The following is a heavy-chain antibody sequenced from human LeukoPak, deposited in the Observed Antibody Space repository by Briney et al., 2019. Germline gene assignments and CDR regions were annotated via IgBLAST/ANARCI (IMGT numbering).Heavy chain of an antibody. J-gene: IGHJ4*02. D-gene: IGHD6-6*01. V-gene: IGHV3-23*01. CDR2: ISDSGGST. CDR3: AKRVDYSSSSGGYFDY. CDR1: GFSFGTYG. Sequence: PGGSLRLSCAASGFSFGTYGMSWVRQAPGKGLEWVSAISDSGGSTFYADSVKGRFTISRDNSKNTLYLQMKSLRAEDTAVYYRAKRVDYSSSSGGYFDYWGQGTLVTVSS.